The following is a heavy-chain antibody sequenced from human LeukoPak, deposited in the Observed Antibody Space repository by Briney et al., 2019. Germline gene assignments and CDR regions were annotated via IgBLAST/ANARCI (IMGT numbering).Heavy chain of an antibody. CDR2: ISGYNGNT. J-gene: IGHJ4*02. V-gene: IGHV1-18*01. CDR3: AREFSVPDY. Sequence: ASVKVSCKASGYTFTSYGISWVRQAPGQGPEWMGWISGYNGNTKYAKKFQGRVTMTTDTSTSTAYMEVRSLRSDDTAVYYCAREFSVPDYWGQGTLVTVSS. D-gene: IGHD2-2*01. CDR1: GYTFTSYG.